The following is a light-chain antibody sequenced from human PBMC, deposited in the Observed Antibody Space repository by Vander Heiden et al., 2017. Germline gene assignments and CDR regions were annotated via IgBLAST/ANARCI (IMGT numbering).Light chain of an antibody. CDR2: EVT. CDR1: SRDVGGYHY. V-gene: IGLV2-14*01. Sequence: QSALTQPASVSGSPGQSITISCTGTSRDVGGYHYVSWYQQHPGKSRKLVIYEVTNRPPVVSNSLSGSKSVNTASLTISGLQAEDEADYYCSSYTSSSTLFVFGTGTKVTVL. J-gene: IGLJ1*01. CDR3: SSYTSSSTLFV.